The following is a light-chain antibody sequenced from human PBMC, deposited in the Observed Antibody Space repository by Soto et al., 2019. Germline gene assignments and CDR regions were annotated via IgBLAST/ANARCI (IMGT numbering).Light chain of an antibody. CDR1: QSVSSS. CDR3: QQYNNWLRTT. Sequence: IVMTQSPATLSVSPGERATLSCRASQSVSSSLAWYQQKPGQAPRLLIYGASTRATGIPARFSGSGSGPELTLTISSLQSEDFAVYYCQQYNNWLRTTFGGGTKVEIK. J-gene: IGKJ4*01. V-gene: IGKV3-15*01. CDR2: GAS.